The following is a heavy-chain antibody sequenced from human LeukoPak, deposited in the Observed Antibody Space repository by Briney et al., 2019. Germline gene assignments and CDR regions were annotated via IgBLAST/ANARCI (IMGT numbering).Heavy chain of an antibody. J-gene: IGHJ3*02. D-gene: IGHD2-2*01. CDR3: ARGPKRDAISDSTPGMGAFDI. V-gene: IGHV4-59*12. Sequence: PSETLSLTCTVSGGSISSYYWSWIRQPPGKGLEWIGYIYCSGSTNYNPSLKSRVTISVHTSKNQFSLKLSSVTAADTAVYYCARGPKRDAISDSTPGMGAFDIWGQGTMVTVSS. CDR1: GGSISSYY. CDR2: IYCSGST.